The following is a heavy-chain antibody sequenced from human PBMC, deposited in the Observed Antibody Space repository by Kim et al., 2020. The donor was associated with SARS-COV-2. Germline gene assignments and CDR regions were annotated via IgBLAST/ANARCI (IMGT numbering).Heavy chain of an antibody. V-gene: IGHV3-48*02. J-gene: IGHJ4*02. Sequence: ADSGKGRFTSSRDNAKNSLYLQMNSLRDEDTAVYYCARDGIVGDTYFDYWGQGTLVTVSS. CDR3: ARDGIVGDTYFDY. D-gene: IGHD1-26*01.